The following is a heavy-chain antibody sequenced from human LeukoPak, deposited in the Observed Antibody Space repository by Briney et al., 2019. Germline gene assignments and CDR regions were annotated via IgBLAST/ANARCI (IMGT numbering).Heavy chain of an antibody. CDR3: ARAGCSGGSCYSGRVRYFDY. CDR2: INHSGST. V-gene: IGHV4-34*01. J-gene: IGHJ4*02. CDR1: GGSISSYY. Sequence: SETLSLTCTVSGGSISSYYWSWIRQPPGKGLEWIGEINHSGSTNYNPSLKSRVTISVDTSKNQFSLKLSSVTAADTAVYYCARAGCSGGSCYSGRVRYFDYWGQGTLVTVSS. D-gene: IGHD2-15*01.